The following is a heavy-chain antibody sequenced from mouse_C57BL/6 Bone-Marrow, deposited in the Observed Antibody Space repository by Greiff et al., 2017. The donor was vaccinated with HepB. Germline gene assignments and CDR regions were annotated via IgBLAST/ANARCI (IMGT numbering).Heavy chain of an antibody. CDR3: AKSQLRFLWFAY. CDR2: IWRGGST. Sequence: VNVVESGPGLVQPSQRLSITCTVSGFSLTSYGVHWVRQSPGKGLEWLGVIWRGGSTDYNAAFMSRLSITKDNSKSQVFFKMNSLQADDTAIYYCAKSQLRFLWFAYWGQGTLVTVSA. V-gene: IGHV2-5*01. J-gene: IGHJ3*01. D-gene: IGHD3-2*02. CDR1: GFSLTSYG.